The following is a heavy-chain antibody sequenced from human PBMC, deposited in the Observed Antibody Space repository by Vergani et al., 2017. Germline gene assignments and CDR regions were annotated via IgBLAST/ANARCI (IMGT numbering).Heavy chain of an antibody. Sequence: QVQLQESGPGLVKPSETLSLTCTVSGGSISSYYWSWIWQPPGKGLEWIGYISYSGSTNYNPSLKSRVTISVDTSKNQFSLKLSSVTAADTAVYYCARGKYYHDNNNYSGYFQHWGQGTLVTVSS. CDR3: ARGKYYHDNNNYSGYFQH. CDR2: ISYSGST. D-gene: IGHD3-22*01. J-gene: IGHJ1*01. CDR1: GGSISSYY. V-gene: IGHV4-59*01.